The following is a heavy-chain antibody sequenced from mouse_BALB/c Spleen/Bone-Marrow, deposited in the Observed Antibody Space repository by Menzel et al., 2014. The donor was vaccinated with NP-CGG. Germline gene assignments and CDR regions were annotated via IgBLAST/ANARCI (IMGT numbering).Heavy chain of an antibody. J-gene: IGHJ1*01. V-gene: IGHV3-1*02. D-gene: IGHD2-1*01. CDR3: TSYGNYWYFDD. Sequence: VELKQSGPVLVKPSQSPSLTCTVTGYSITSGYSWHWIRQFPGNKLECMRYLPHSGSTNYNPSLRSRISITRDTAKNQVCLHLNSVTTGDTAAYYSTSYGNYWYFDDWGAGTTVT. CDR1: GYSITSGYS. CDR2: LPHSGST.